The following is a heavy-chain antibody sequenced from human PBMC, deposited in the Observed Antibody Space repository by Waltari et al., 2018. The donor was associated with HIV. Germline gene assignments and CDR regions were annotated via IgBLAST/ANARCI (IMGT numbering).Heavy chain of an antibody. CDR3: ARDGEFRRSVNHFYNMNV. J-gene: IGHJ6*02. Sequence: LVVCGGGVVQPERFLRLACPGCCFFLRIYAMYCVSHAPGKGFRWVAVNSKDERKKYYADSVKGRFTISRDNSSDPLYLQMDSLRAEDTALYYCARDGEFRRSVNHFYNMNVWGQGTTVTVSS. V-gene: IGHV3-30*01. D-gene: IGHD3-10*01. CDR1: CFFLRIYA. CDR2: NSKDERKK.